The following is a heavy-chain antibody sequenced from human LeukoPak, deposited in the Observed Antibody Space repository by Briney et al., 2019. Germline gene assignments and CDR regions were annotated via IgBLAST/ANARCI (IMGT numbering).Heavy chain of an antibody. J-gene: IGHJ4*02. V-gene: IGHV3-23*01. CDR1: GFTFSSYA. Sequence: GGSLRLSCAASGFTFSSYAMSWVRQAPGKGLEWVSAISGSDGSTYYADSVKGRFTISRDNSKNTLYLQMNSLRAEDTAVYYCAKAPHFIAVAGTNYYFDYWGQGTLVTVSS. CDR2: ISGSDGST. CDR3: AKAPHFIAVAGTNYYFDY. D-gene: IGHD6-19*01.